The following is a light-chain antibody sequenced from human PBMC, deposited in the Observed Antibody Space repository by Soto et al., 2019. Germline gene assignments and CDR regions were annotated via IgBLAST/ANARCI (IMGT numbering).Light chain of an antibody. J-gene: IGKJ4*01. V-gene: IGKV3-20*01. CDR2: GAS. Sequence: EIVFTQSPGTLSLSPGERATLSCRASQSVSSSYLAWYQQKPGQAPRLLIYGASSRATGIPDRFSGSGSGTDFTLTISRLEPEDFAVYYCQQYGSSPRITFGGGTKVDIK. CDR1: QSVSSSY. CDR3: QQYGSSPRIT.